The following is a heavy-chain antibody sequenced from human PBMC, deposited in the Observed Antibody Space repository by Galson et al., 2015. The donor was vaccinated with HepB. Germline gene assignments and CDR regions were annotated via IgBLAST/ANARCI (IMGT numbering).Heavy chain of an antibody. CDR3: ATALGWKASDI. Sequence: CAISGDSVSSNLAAWHWIRQSPSRGLEWLGRTYYRSKWVNDYAVSVKNRTAINADTSKNQFSLQLNSVTPEDTALYYCATALGWKASDIWGQGTVVTVSS. D-gene: IGHD7-27*01. V-gene: IGHV6-1*01. CDR2: TYYRSKWVN. CDR1: GDSVSSNLAA. J-gene: IGHJ3*02.